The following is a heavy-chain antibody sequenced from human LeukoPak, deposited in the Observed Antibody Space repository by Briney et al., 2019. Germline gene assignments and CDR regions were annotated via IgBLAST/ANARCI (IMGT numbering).Heavy chain of an antibody. Sequence: SETLSLTCTVSGGSISSYYWSWIRQSAGKGLEWIGRIYTSGSTNYNPSLKSRVTMSVDTSKNQFSLKLSSVTAADTAVYYCAREDSSSSVYYYYYMDVWGKGTTVTVSS. CDR1: GGSISSYY. J-gene: IGHJ6*03. D-gene: IGHD6-6*01. CDR2: IYTSGST. V-gene: IGHV4-4*07. CDR3: AREDSSSSVYYYYYMDV.